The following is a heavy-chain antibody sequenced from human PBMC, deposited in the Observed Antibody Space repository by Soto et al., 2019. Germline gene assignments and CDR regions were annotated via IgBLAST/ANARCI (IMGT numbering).Heavy chain of an antibody. V-gene: IGHV3-11*01. J-gene: IGHJ6*02. CDR1: GFTFSDYY. CDR2: TNVDGGDR. Sequence: QVQLVESGGXXVKPGGSLXLSCVASGFTFSDYYMAWIRQTPGKGLEWVSYTNVDGGDRFYADSVKGRFTISRDNARKSLSLQMNSLRDEDTAVYYCARPNGESMRYYHGMDVWGQGTTVIVSS. CDR3: ARPNGESMRYYHGMDV. D-gene: IGHD3-10*01.